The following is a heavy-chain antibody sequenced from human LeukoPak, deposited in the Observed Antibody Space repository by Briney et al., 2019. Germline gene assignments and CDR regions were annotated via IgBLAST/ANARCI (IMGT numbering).Heavy chain of an antibody. D-gene: IGHD5-18*01. CDR3: AKDEGRYSYGIGFDY. Sequence: GGSLRLSCAASGFTFSSYGMHWVRQAPGKGLEWVAFIRYDGSNKYYADSVKGRFTISRDNSKNTLYLQMNSLRAEDTAVYYCAKDEGRYSYGIGFDYWGQGTLVTVSS. V-gene: IGHV3-30*02. CDR1: GFTFSSYG. CDR2: IRYDGSNK. J-gene: IGHJ4*02.